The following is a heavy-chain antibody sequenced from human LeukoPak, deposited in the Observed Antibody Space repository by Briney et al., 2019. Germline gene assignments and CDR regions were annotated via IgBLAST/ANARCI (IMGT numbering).Heavy chain of an antibody. J-gene: IGHJ4*02. CDR1: GYTFTVYY. Sequence: ASVNVSCKASGYTFTVYYMHWVRQAPGQGLEWMGWINPNSGGTNYAQKFQGRVTMTRDTSISTAYMELSRLRSDDTAVYFCARHIVAAREFVYWGQGTLVTVSS. CDR3: ARHIVAAREFVY. V-gene: IGHV1-2*02. CDR2: INPNSGGT. D-gene: IGHD5-12*01.